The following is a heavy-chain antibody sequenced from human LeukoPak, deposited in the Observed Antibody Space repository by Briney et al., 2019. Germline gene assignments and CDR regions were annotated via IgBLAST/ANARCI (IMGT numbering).Heavy chain of an antibody. CDR1: GGSISSYS. CDR3: ASARLGSGLEGAFDI. CDR2: IYYSGST. J-gene: IGHJ3*02. D-gene: IGHD6-25*01. V-gene: IGHV4-59*01. Sequence: SETLSLTCTVSGGSISSYSWSWIRQPPGKGLEWIGYIYYSGSTNYNPSLKSRVTISVDTSKNQFSLKLSSVTAADTAVYYCASARLGSGLEGAFDIWGQGTTVTVSS.